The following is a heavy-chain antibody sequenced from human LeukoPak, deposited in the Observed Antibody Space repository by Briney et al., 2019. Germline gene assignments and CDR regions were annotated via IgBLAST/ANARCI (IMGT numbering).Heavy chain of an antibody. CDR1: AGTFSSYA. J-gene: IGHJ4*02. CDR3: AKFRRDATYYFDY. Sequence: GASGKVSCKASAGTFSSYAISWVRHAPGQGLEWMGRIIPIFGTANYGQKFQGRATITTDESTSTAYMELSSLRSEDTAVYYCAKFRRDATYYFDYWGQGTLVTVSS. V-gene: IGHV1-69*05. CDR2: IIPIFGTA. D-gene: IGHD2-15*01.